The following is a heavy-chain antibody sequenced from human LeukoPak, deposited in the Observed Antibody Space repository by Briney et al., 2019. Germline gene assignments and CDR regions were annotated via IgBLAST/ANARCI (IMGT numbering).Heavy chain of an antibody. CDR2: ISTDGNYK. Sequence: ERSLRLSYAASGFTFSNYAIYWVRQAPGKGREWVSVISTDGNYKYYADSVKGRFAVSRDNSKNMLYLQMNSLSADDSAVYYCARRPVATIKGYFDYWGQGALVTVSS. V-gene: IGHV3-30*09. J-gene: IGHJ4*02. CDR1: GFTFSNYA. CDR3: ARRPVATIKGYFDY. D-gene: IGHD5-24*01.